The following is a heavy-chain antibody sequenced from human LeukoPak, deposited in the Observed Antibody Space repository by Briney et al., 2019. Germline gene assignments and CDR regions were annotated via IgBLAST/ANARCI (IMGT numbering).Heavy chain of an antibody. D-gene: IGHD6-19*01. Sequence: SGTLSLTCAVSGASISSHNWWWSWVRQPPGKGLEWIGEIYHSGSTNYNPSLKSRVTISVDTSKNQFSLKLSSVTAADTAVYYCARRGQWNPFDYWGQGTLVTVSS. J-gene: IGHJ4*02. CDR1: GASISSHNW. V-gene: IGHV4-4*02. CDR3: ARRGQWNPFDY. CDR2: IYHSGST.